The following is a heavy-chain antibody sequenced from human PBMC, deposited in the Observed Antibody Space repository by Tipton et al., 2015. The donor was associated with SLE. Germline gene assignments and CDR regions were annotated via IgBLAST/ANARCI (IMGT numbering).Heavy chain of an antibody. J-gene: IGHJ4*02. CDR3: ARKCSGGSCYNY. CDR1: GGSFSGYY. D-gene: IGHD2-15*01. V-gene: IGHV4-34*01. Sequence: LRLSCAVYGGSFSGYYWSWIRQPPGKGLEWIGEINHSGSTNYNPSLKSRVTISVDTSKNQFSLKLSSVTAADTAVYYCARKCSGGSCYNYWGQGTLVTVSS. CDR2: INHSGST.